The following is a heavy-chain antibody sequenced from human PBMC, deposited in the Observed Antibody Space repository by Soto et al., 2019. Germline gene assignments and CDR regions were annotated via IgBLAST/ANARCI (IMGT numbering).Heavy chain of an antibody. CDR1: GGSISSSSYF. D-gene: IGHD5-12*01. J-gene: IGHJ4*02. Sequence: PSETLSLTCTVSGGSISSSSYFWGWIRQPPGKGLEWIGSIYYSGSTYYNPSLKSRVTVSVDTSKNQFSLKLSSVTAADTAVYYCAAGGGLPRYYWGQGTLVTAPQ. CDR2: IYYSGST. V-gene: IGHV4-39*01. CDR3: AAGGGLPRYY.